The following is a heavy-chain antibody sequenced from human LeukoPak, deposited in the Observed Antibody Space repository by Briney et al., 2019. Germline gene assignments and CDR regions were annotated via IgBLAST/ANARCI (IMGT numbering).Heavy chain of an antibody. D-gene: IGHD3-22*01. CDR2: ISYDGSNK. CDR1: GFTFSSYA. J-gene: IGHJ4*02. Sequence: PGGSLRLSCAASGFTFSSYAMHWVRQAPGKGLEWVAVISYDGSNKYYADSVKGRFTISRDNSKNTLYLQMNSLRAEDTAVYYRARERGYYDSSGYYDGGFDYWGQGTLVTVSS. V-gene: IGHV3-30*04. CDR3: ARERGYYDSSGYYDGGFDY.